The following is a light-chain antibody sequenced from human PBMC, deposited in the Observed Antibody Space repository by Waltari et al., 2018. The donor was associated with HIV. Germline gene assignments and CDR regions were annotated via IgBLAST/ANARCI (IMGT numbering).Light chain of an antibody. J-gene: IGLJ3*02. CDR3: QVWDSSSDLSWV. Sequence: SYVLTQPPSVSVAPGKTARITCGGNNIGSKSVHWYQQKPGQAPVLVIYYDIDRPSGSPERFSGSNSGNTATLTISRVEAGDEADYYCQVWDSSSDLSWVFGGGTKLTVL. CDR1: NIGSKS. V-gene: IGLV3-21*04. CDR2: YDI.